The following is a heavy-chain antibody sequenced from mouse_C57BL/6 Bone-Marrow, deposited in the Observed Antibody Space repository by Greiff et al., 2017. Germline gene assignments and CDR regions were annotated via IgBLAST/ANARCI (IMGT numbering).Heavy chain of an antibody. CDR1: GFTFSDFY. J-gene: IGHJ4*01. CDR2: SRNKANDYTT. Sequence: EVKLVESGGGLVQSGRSLRLSCATSGFTFSDFYMEWVRQAPGKGLEWIAASRNKANDYTTDYSASVKGRFIVSRDTSQSILYLQMNALRVKDTAIYYCARDACYDYCAMDYWGQGTSVTVSS. CDR3: ARDACYDYCAMDY. V-gene: IGHV7-1*01.